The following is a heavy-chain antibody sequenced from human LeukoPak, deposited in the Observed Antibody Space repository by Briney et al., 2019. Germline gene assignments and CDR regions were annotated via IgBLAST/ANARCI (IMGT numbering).Heavy chain of an antibody. J-gene: IGHJ2*01. Sequence: SETLSLTCTVSGGSFSSGSYYWSWIRQPPGKGLEWIGYIYYSGSTNYNPSLKSRVTISVDTSKNQFSLKLSSVTAADTAVYYCARAHPYSSRKSHWYFDLWGRGTLVTVSS. CDR1: GGSFSSGSYY. V-gene: IGHV4-61*01. D-gene: IGHD6-13*01. CDR3: ARAHPYSSRKSHWYFDL. CDR2: IYYSGST.